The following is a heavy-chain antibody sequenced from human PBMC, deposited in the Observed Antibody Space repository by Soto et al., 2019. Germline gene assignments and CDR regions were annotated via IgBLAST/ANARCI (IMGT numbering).Heavy chain of an antibody. Sequence: ASVKVSCKASGYTFTSYGISWVRQAPGQGLEWMGWISAYNGNTNYAQKLQGRVTMTTDTSTSTAYMELRSLRSDDTAVYYCARDVGGHSSSPFGRPRTQTPYYFDYWGQGTLVTVSS. CDR2: ISAYNGNT. J-gene: IGHJ4*02. V-gene: IGHV1-18*01. D-gene: IGHD6-6*01. CDR3: ARDVGGHSSSPFGRPRTQTPYYFDY. CDR1: GYTFTSYG.